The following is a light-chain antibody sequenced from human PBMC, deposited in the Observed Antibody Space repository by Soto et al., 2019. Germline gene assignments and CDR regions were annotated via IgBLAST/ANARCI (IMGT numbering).Light chain of an antibody. Sequence: DIQMTQAPSSLSASVGDRVTITCRASQSISNYLNWYQQKPGKDPNLLIYDASSLLSGVPSRFSGSGSGTDFTLTISSLQPQDFSIYYCQQRDSTPYTFGQGTKLEIK. V-gene: IGKV1-39*01. CDR1: QSISNY. CDR2: DAS. CDR3: QQRDSTPYT. J-gene: IGKJ2*01.